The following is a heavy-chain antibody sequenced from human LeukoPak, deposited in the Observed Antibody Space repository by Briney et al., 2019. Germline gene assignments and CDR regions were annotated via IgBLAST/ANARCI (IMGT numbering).Heavy chain of an antibody. CDR3: TTDTIVGATRRDY. V-gene: IGHV3-15*01. CDR1: GFTFSGYW. CDR2: IKSKTDGGTT. D-gene: IGHD1-26*01. J-gene: IGHJ4*02. Sequence: GGSLRLSCAASGFTFSGYWMSWVRQAPGKGLEWVGRIKSKTDGGTTDYAAPVKGRFTISRDDSKNTLYLQMNSLKTEDTAVYYCTTDTIVGATRRDYWGQGTLVTVSS.